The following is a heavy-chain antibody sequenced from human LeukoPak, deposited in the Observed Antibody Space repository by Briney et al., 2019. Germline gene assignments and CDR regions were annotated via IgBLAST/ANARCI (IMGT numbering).Heavy chain of an antibody. J-gene: IGHJ6*03. D-gene: IGHD6-13*01. CDR1: GYTFTGYY. CDR2: INPNSGGT. Sequence: ASVKVSCKASGYTFTGYYMHWVRQAPGQGLEWMGWINPNSGGTNYAQKFQGRVTMTRDTSISTAYMELRSLRSDDTAVYYCARDSVDRSSSWYSYYYYYYMDVWGKGTTVTVSS. V-gene: IGHV1-2*02. CDR3: ARDSVDRSSSWYSYYYYYYMDV.